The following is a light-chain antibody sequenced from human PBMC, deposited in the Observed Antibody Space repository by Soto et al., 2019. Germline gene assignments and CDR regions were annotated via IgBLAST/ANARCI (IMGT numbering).Light chain of an antibody. CDR3: QQYVSSPPT. V-gene: IGKV3-20*01. CDR2: GAS. J-gene: IGKJ1*01. Sequence: EIVMTQSPDTLSVSPEERATPSCRASQRVSSSHFAWYQQKPGQAPRLLIYGASSRATGIPHRFSGSGSGTDFTLTINRLEPEDFAVYYCQQYVSSPPTFGQGTKVDIK. CDR1: QRVSSSH.